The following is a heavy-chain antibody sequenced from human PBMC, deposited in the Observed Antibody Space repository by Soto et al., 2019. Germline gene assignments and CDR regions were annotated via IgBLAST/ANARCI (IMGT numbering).Heavy chain of an antibody. Sequence: SETLSLTCTVSGGSISRHAYYWSWIRQHPGEGLELIGYIYYSRSTYYPPSLKSRVSISVDTSRNQFSLKLSSVTAADTAVYYGAVDTTMGGPNWFDPWGQGTLVTVSS. J-gene: IGHJ5*02. CDR2: IYYSRST. CDR3: AVDTTMGGPNWFDP. D-gene: IGHD5-18*01. CDR1: GGSISRHAYY. V-gene: IGHV4-31*03.